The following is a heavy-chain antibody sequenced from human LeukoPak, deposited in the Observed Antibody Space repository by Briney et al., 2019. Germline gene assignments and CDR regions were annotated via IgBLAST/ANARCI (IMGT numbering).Heavy chain of an antibody. D-gene: IGHD3-10*01. V-gene: IGHV4-4*07. Sequence: SETLSLTCTVSGGSISSYYWSWIRQPAGKGLEWIGRIYISGSTNYNPSLTSRVTMSVDMSKNQISLRLSSVTAADMAVYYCARLGYYGSGKIPIFDYWGQGTLVTVSS. CDR3: ARLGYYGSGKIPIFDY. CDR2: IYISGST. J-gene: IGHJ4*02. CDR1: GGSISSYY.